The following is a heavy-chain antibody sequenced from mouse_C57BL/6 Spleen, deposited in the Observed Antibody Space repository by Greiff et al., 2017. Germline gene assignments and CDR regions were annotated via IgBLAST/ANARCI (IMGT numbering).Heavy chain of an antibody. J-gene: IGHJ4*01. CDR1: GFSLTSYG. CDR3: AKQDDYDEGGSGDY. D-gene: IGHD2-4*01. CDR2: IWGGGST. V-gene: IGHV2-9*01. Sequence: VKLVESGPGLVAPSQSLSITCTVSGFSLTSYGVDWVRQPPGKGLEWLGVIWGGGSTNYTSALMSRLSISKDNSKSQVFLKMNSLQTDDTAMYYFAKQDDYDEGGSGDYWGQGTSVTVSS.